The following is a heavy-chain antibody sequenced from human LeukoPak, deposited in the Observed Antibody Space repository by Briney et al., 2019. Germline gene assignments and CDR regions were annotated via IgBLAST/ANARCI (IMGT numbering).Heavy chain of an antibody. CDR3: ARQGTSMVTPFDY. D-gene: IGHD5-18*01. CDR1: GGSISSYY. Sequence: PSETLSLTCTVSGGSISSYYWSWIRQPPGKGLEWIGYIYYSGSTNYNPSLKSRVTISVDTSKNQFSLKLSSVTAADTAVYYCARQGTSMVTPFDYWGQGTLVTVSS. J-gene: IGHJ4*02. CDR2: IYYSGST. V-gene: IGHV4-59*08.